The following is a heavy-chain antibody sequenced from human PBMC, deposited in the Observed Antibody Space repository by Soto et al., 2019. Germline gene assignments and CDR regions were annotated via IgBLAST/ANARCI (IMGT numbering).Heavy chain of an antibody. V-gene: IGHV3-74*01. CDR1: GFTFSSHW. CDR2: IGGDGRTT. D-gene: IGHD2-2*01. CDR3: ARGVPNCSSSSCYFDF. Sequence: PGGSLRLSCAASGFTFSSHWMNWVRQGPGKGRVWVSRIGGDGRTTSHADSVKGRFTISRDNAKNTLYLQMNSLRVEDTAVYYCARGVPNCSSSSCYFDFWGQGILVTVSS. J-gene: IGHJ4*02.